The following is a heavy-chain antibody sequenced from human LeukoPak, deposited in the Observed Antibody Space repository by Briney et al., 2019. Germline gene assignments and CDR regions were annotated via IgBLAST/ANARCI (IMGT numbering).Heavy chain of an antibody. V-gene: IGHV3-30*18. Sequence: QSGGSLRLSCAASGFTFSSYGMHWVRQAPGKGLEWVAVISYDGSNKYYADSVKGRFTISRDNSKNTLYLQMNSLRAEDTAVYYCAKEWEMATIYDYYGMDVWGQGTTVTVSS. J-gene: IGHJ6*02. CDR1: GFTFSSYG. D-gene: IGHD5-24*01. CDR3: AKEWEMATIYDYYGMDV. CDR2: ISYDGSNK.